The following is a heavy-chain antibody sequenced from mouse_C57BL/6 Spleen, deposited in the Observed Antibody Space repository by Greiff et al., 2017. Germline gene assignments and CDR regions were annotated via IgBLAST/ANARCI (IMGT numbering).Heavy chain of an antibody. CDR3: ARGLYGSSPFDY. CDR2: INPSTGGT. J-gene: IGHJ2*01. Sequence: VQLQQSGPELVKPGASVKISCKASGYSFTGYYMNWVKQSPEKSLEWIGEINPSTGGTTYNQKFKAKATVTVDKSSSTAYMQLMSLTSEDSAVYYCARGLYGSSPFDYWCQGTTLTVSS. CDR1: GYSFTGYY. V-gene: IGHV1-42*01. D-gene: IGHD1-1*01.